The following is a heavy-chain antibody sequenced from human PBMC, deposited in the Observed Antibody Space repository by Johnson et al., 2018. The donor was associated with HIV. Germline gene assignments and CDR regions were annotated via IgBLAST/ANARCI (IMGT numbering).Heavy chain of an antibody. J-gene: IGHJ3*02. CDR3: AKEGLI. CDR1: GFSFSTYG. Sequence: VQLVESGGGVVQPGGSLRLSCGASGFSFSTYGMHWVRHAPGKGLEWLAFIRYDGSKKYYADSVKGRFTISRDNSKNTLHLQMNSLRTEDTAVYYCAKEGLIWGQGTMVTVSS. CDR2: IRYDGSKK. V-gene: IGHV3-30*02. D-gene: IGHD3/OR15-3a*01.